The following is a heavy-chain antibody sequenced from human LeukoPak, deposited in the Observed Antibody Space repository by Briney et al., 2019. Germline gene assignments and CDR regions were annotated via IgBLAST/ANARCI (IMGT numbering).Heavy chain of an antibody. V-gene: IGHV3-7*05. Sequence: GGSLRLSCAASGFTFSNYWMSWVRQAPGKGLEWVANIKQEGSEKYYVDSVKGRFTISRDNAKNLLCLQMNSLRAEDTAVYYCAREESYRNWFDPWGQGTLVTVSS. CDR3: AREESYRNWFDP. D-gene: IGHD1-26*01. CDR1: GFTFSNYW. CDR2: IKQEGSEK. J-gene: IGHJ5*02.